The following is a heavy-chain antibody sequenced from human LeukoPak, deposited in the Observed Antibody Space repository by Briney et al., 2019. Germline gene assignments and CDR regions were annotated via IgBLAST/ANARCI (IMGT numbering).Heavy chain of an antibody. CDR1: GVTFDDYA. CDR3: VQGSVGWVVSASEYFQH. J-gene: IGHJ1*01. V-gene: IGHV3-9*01. Sequence: GGSLRLSCAASGVTFDDYAMYWVRQNPGKGLEWVSGISWNSGSIGYADSVKGRFTISRDNAQNSLHLQMNSLKTEDTALYFCVQGSVGWVVSASEYFQHWGQGTLVTVSS. CDR2: ISWNSGSI. D-gene: IGHD2-21*01.